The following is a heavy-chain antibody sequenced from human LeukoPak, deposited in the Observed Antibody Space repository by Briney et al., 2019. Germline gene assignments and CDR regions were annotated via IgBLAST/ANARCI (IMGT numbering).Heavy chain of an antibody. CDR2: ISGSGGST. V-gene: IGHV3-23*01. J-gene: IGHJ4*02. CDR1: GLTFSSNA. CDR3: AKDYYFDSSGDSLFDY. Sequence: GGSLRLSCAASGLTFSSNAMNWVRQAPGKGLEWVSGISGSGGSTYYADSVKGRFTISRDNSKNTLYLQMNSLRAEDTAVYYCAKDYYFDSSGDSLFDYWGQGTLVTVSS. D-gene: IGHD3-22*01.